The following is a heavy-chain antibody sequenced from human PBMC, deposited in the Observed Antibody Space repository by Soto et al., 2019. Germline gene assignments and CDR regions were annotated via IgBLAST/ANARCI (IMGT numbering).Heavy chain of an antibody. CDR2: ISYDGSNK. J-gene: IGHJ6*02. D-gene: IGHD3-3*01. Sequence: QVQLVESGGGVVQPGRSLRLSCAASGFTFSSYGMHWVRQAPGKGLEWVAVISYDGSNKYYADSVKGRFTISRDNSKNTLYLQMNCLRAEDTAVYYCAKRDDFWSGSPRAYGMYVWGQGTTVTVSS. V-gene: IGHV3-30*18. CDR3: AKRDDFWSGSPRAYGMYV. CDR1: GFTFSSYG.